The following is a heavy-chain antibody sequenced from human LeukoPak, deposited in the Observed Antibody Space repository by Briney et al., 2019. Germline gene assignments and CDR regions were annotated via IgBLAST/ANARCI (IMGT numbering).Heavy chain of an antibody. V-gene: IGHV3-21*04. CDR2: MSIISGLR. J-gene: IGHJ4*02. CDR3: AKDKIGYPYYFDY. Sequence: GGSLRLSCAASGFMFRSYSMNWVRQAPGKGLEWVSSMSIISGLRYYADSVRGRFTVSRDNSKNTLYLQMNSLRAEDTAIFYCAKDKIGYPYYFDYWGQGTLVTVSS. D-gene: IGHD5-18*01. CDR1: GFMFRSYS.